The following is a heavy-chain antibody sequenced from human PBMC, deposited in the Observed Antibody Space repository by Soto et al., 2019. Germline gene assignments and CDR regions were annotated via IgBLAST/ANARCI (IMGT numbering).Heavy chain of an antibody. V-gene: IGHV1-3*01. J-gene: IGHJ4*02. CDR3: ARDRYCSSTSCYTLRLDY. CDR2: INAGNGNT. CDR1: GYTFTSYA. Sequence: GASVKVSCKASGYTFTSYAMHWVRQAPGQRLEWMGWINAGNGNTKYSQKFQGRVTITRDTSASTAYMELSSLRSEDTAVYYCARDRYCSSTSCYTLRLDYWGQGTLVTSPQ. D-gene: IGHD2-2*02.